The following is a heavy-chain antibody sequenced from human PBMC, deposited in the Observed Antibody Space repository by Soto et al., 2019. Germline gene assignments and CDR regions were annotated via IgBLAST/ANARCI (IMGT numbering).Heavy chain of an antibody. CDR2: INTRSGDT. D-gene: IGHD5-12*01. V-gene: IGHV1-2*02. CDR1: GYTFSAYF. CDR3: AILGYDATQALGY. Sequence: ASVKVSCKASGYTFSAYFINWVRQAPGQGLEWLGWINTRSGDTKYAQKFQGRVTLTRDTSVRTAYLELSSLRSDDTAVYHCAILGYDATQALGYWGQGTLVPVSS. J-gene: IGHJ4*02.